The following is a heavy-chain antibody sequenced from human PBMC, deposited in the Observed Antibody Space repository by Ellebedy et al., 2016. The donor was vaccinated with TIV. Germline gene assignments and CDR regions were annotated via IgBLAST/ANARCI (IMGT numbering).Heavy chain of an antibody. V-gene: IGHV3-30*18. CDR1: GFLFNQYG. CDR2: IANDGRNK. CDR3: ANMAWGNEDYSVDS. Sequence: GGSLRLSXAASGFLFNQYGMHWVRQAPGKGLEWVAVIANDGRNKYYGDSVKGRLTISRDNSKNTLYLQMNSLKVEDTAVYYCANMAWGNEDYSVDSWGQGTLVTVSP. D-gene: IGHD2-21*01. J-gene: IGHJ5*01.